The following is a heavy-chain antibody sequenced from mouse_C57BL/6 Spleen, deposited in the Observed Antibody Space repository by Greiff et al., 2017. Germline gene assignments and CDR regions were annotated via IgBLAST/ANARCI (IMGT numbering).Heavy chain of an antibody. Sequence: PGQGLEWIGVIDPSDSYTNYNQKFKGKATLTVDTSSSTASMQLSSLTSEDSAVYYCASITTVVATSDVWGTGTTVTVSS. CDR2: IDPSDSYT. V-gene: IGHV1-59*01. J-gene: IGHJ1*03. CDR3: ASITTVVATSDV. D-gene: IGHD1-1*01.